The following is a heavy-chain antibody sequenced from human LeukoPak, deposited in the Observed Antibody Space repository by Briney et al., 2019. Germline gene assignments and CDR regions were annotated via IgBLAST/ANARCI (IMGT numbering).Heavy chain of an antibody. D-gene: IGHD3-3*01. CDR1: GGSFSSYY. V-gene: IGHV4-59*10. J-gene: IGHJ5*02. CDR2: IYTSGST. Sequence: NSSETLSLTCAVYGGSFSSYYWSWIRQPAGKGLEWIGRIYTSGSTNYNPSLKSRVTMSVDTSKNQFSLKLSSVTAADTAVYYCARTAPGDYDFFPPWFDPWGQGTLVTVSS. CDR3: ARTAPGDYDFFPPWFDP.